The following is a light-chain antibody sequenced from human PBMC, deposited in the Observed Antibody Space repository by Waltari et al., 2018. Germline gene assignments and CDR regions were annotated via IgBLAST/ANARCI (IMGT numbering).Light chain of an antibody. CDR1: RSDFGANKY. V-gene: IGLV2-14*03. Sequence: QAALTQPASVSGSPGQSITISCTATRSDFGANKYVSWYQQHPGKAPKVVIYDVTERPSGVSNRFSGSKSGSTASLTISGLQTEDEAGYYCSSRTNSITWVFGGGTKVTVL. CDR2: DVT. J-gene: IGLJ3*02. CDR3: SSRTNSITWV.